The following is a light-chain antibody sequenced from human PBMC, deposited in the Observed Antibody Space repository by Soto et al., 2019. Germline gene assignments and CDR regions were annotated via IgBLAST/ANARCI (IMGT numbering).Light chain of an antibody. J-gene: IGKJ4*01. CDR1: QRISNT. CDR3: QHYNNWPRIT. CDR2: GTS. V-gene: IGKV3-15*01. Sequence: EIVVTQSPATLSVSPGERATLSCRASQRISNTVAWYQQKRGQAPRLLIYGTSTRATGIPARFSGSGAGTEFSLTISSLQPEDFAVYYCQHYNNWPRITFGGGTKVEIK.